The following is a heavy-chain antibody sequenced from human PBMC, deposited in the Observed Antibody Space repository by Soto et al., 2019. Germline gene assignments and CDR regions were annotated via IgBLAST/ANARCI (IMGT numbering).Heavy chain of an antibody. V-gene: IGHV4-59*01. CDR1: GGSISSYY. CDR3: ARYQSMVRGVPKYYFDY. D-gene: IGHD3-10*01. J-gene: IGHJ4*02. Sequence: SETLSLTCTVSGGSISSYYWSWIRQPPGKGLEWIGYIYYSGSTNYNPSLKSRVTISVDTSKNQFSLKLSSVTAADTAVYYCARYQSMVRGVPKYYFDYWGQGTLVTVS. CDR2: IYYSGST.